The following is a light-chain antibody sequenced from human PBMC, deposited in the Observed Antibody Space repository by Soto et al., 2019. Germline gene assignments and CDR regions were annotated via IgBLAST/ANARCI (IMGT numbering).Light chain of an antibody. Sequence: EIVITQSPTILSVSPGERATLSCRASQIVSSNLAWYQQKPGQPPRLLMYGVYTRAPGTPARFSGSGSGTEFTLTISSLQYDDSAAYYCQQYDKWPPRTFGQGTKVDIK. CDR3: QQYDKWPPRT. V-gene: IGKV3D-15*01. CDR2: GVY. CDR1: QIVSSN. J-gene: IGKJ1*01.